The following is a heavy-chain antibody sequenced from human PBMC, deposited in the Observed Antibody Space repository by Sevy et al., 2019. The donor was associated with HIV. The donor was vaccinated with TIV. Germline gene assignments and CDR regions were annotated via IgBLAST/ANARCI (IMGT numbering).Heavy chain of an antibody. D-gene: IGHD3-10*01. J-gene: IGHJ6*03. CDR2: ISYDGSNK. CDR1: GFTFSSYA. V-gene: IGHV3-30-3*01. Sequence: GGSLRLSCAASGFTFSSYAMHWVRQAPGKGLEWVAVISYDGSNKYYADSVKGRFTISRDNSKNTLYLQMNSLRAEDTAVYYCARDGSGSNYYMDVWDKGTTVTVSS. CDR3: ARDGSGSNYYMDV.